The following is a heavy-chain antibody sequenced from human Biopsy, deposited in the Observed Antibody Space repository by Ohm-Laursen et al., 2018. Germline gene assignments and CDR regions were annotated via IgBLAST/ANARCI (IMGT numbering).Heavy chain of an antibody. CDR1: GESFNGYY. Sequence: TLSLTCAVYGESFNGYYWSWIRQTPGKGLEWIGEINHSGRTNYNPSLKSRVTISVDTSKNQFSLKVRSVTAADTAVYYCVRGVNYYDPYHYYALDVWGQGTTVTVSS. D-gene: IGHD3-22*01. V-gene: IGHV4-34*01. CDR2: INHSGRT. J-gene: IGHJ6*02. CDR3: VRGVNYYDPYHYYALDV.